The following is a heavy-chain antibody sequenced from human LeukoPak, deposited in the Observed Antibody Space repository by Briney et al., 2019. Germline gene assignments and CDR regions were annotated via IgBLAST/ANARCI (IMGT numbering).Heavy chain of an antibody. V-gene: IGHV4-4*07. J-gene: IGHJ5*02. D-gene: IGHD5-12*01. CDR3: ARDGSGYEVGWFDP. CDR1: GGSISSYY. Sequence: SETLSLTCTVSGGSISSYYWSWIRQPAGKGLEWIGRIYTSGSTNYNPSLKSRVTMSVDTSKNQFSLKLSSVTAADTAVYYCARDGSGYEVGWFDPWGPGTLVTVSS. CDR2: IYTSGST.